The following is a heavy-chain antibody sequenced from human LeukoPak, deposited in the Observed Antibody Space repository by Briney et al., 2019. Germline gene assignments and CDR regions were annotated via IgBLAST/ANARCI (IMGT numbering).Heavy chain of an antibody. V-gene: IGHV3-21*06. CDR2: ISSSSSFI. Sequence: GGSLRLSCAASGFTFSVYSMNWVRQAPGKGLEWVSSISSSSSFIYYADSPRGRFTISRDNAKNSLYLQMNSLRAEDTAVYYCARDKGILTGYSYFDYWGQGTLVTVSS. D-gene: IGHD3-9*01. CDR3: ARDKGILTGYSYFDY. J-gene: IGHJ4*02. CDR1: GFTFSVYS.